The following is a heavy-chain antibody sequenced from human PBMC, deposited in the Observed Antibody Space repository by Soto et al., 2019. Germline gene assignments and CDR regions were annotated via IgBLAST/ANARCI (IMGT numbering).Heavy chain of an antibody. J-gene: IGHJ4*02. CDR2: IKEDGSEK. D-gene: IGHD2-15*01. CDR3: VRTSLVVAVATREDF. V-gene: IGHV3-7*01. Sequence: GSLRLSCAASGFTFSAYWMNWVRQAPGKGLEWVANIKEDGSEKQYVDSVKGRFTISRDNAKNTVYLHMNSLTAEDTAVYYCVRTSLVVAVATREDFWGQGTLVTVSS. CDR1: GFTFSAYW.